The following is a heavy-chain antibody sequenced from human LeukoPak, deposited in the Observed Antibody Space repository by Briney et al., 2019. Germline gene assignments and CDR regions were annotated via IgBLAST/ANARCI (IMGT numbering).Heavy chain of an antibody. D-gene: IGHD3-22*01. J-gene: IGHJ4*02. V-gene: IGHV1-69*06. CDR2: IIPIFGTA. CDR1: GGTFSSYA. CDR3: ARGGLLSRGYYAPY. Sequence: SVKVSCKASGGTFSSYAISWVRQAPGQGLEWMGGIIPIFGTANYTQKFQGRVTITADKSTSTAYMELSRLRSDDTAVYYCARGGLLSRGYYAPYWGQGTLVTVSS.